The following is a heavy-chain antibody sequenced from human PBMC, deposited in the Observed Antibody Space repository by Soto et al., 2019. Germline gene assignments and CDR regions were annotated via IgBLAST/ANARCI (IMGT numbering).Heavy chain of an antibody. Sequence: QVQLVESGGGVVQPGRSLRLSCAASGFTVRSYGMHWVRQAPGKGLEWVALIWYDGSNKYYADAVKGRFTISRDNSKNTVYLQMNSLRAEDTAVYYCAREYYDSSGYEAFYYGMDVWGQGTTVTVSS. D-gene: IGHD3-22*01. CDR1: GFTVRSYG. CDR3: AREYYDSSGYEAFYYGMDV. CDR2: IWYDGSNK. J-gene: IGHJ6*02. V-gene: IGHV3-33*01.